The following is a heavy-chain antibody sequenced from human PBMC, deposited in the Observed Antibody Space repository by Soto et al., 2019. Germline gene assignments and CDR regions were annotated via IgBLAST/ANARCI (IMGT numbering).Heavy chain of an antibody. J-gene: IGHJ4*02. V-gene: IGHV4-4*02. D-gene: IGHD3-9*01. Sequence: PSETLSLTCAVSGGSISTNNWWHWVRQPPGQGLEWIGEIYHSGSTNYSPSLKSRVTMSVDKSKSQFSLKLSSVTAADTAVYYCARLEGLATISYYFDLWGQGALVTVSS. CDR2: IYHSGST. CDR1: GGSISTNNW. CDR3: ARLEGLATISYYFDL.